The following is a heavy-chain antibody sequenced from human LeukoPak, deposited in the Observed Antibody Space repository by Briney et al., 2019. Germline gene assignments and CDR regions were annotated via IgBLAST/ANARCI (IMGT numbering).Heavy chain of an antibody. CDR1: GFTFSSYA. J-gene: IGHJ4*02. V-gene: IGHV3-23*01. CDR3: AKLSIGSGWYGGKYFDY. CDR2: ISGSGGST. D-gene: IGHD6-19*01. Sequence: GGSLRLSCAASGFTFSSYAMSWVRQAPGKGLEWVSAISGSGGSTYYADSVKGRFTISRDNSKNTLYLQMNSLRAEDTAVYYWAKLSIGSGWYGGKYFDYWGQGTLVTVSS.